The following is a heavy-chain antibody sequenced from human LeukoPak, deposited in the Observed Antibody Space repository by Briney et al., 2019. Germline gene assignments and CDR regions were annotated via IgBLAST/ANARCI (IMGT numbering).Heavy chain of an antibody. Sequence: SETLSLTCTVSGGSISSYYWSWIRQPPGKGLEWIGYIYYSGSTNYNPSLKSRVTISVDTSKNQFSLKLSPVTAADTAVYYCARLGGRYRYYFDYWGQGTLVTVSS. D-gene: IGHD2-15*01. CDR2: IYYSGST. J-gene: IGHJ4*02. V-gene: IGHV4-59*08. CDR3: ARLGGRYRYYFDY. CDR1: GGSISSYY.